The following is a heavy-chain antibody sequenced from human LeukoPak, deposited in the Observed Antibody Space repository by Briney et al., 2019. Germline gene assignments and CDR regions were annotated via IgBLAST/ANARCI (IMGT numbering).Heavy chain of an antibody. V-gene: IGHV1-2*02. CDR2: INPNSGDT. D-gene: IGHD3-10*01. CDR1: GYTLTGYY. J-gene: IGHJ2*01. CDR3: ARDSGFYGSGTYSLGYWYFHL. Sequence: ASVKVSCKASGYTLTGYYMHWVRQAPGQGLEWMGWINPNSGDTHYAQNFQGRVTLTRDTSISTAYKELSSLRSDDTAVYYCARDSGFYGSGTYSLGYWYFHLWGRGTLVTVSS.